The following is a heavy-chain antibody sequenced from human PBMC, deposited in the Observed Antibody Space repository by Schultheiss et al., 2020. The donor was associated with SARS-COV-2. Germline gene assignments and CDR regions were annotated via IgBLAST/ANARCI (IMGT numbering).Heavy chain of an antibody. J-gene: IGHJ4*02. D-gene: IGHD1-26*01. Sequence: GGSLRLSCAASGFTFSSYGMHWVRQAPGKGLEWVGRIKSKTDGGTTDYAAPVKGRFTISRDDSKNTLYLQMNSLKTEDTAVYYCTTEGVGLYYFDYWGQGTLVTVSS. CDR2: IKSKTDGGTT. CDR3: TTEGVGLYYFDY. CDR1: GFTFSSYG. V-gene: IGHV3-15*01.